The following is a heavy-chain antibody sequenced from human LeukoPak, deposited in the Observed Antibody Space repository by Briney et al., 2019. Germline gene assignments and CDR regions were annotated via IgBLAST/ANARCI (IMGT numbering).Heavy chain of an antibody. CDR2: INTNTGNP. CDR3: ARIQPPSYYDSSGYPDY. D-gene: IGHD3-22*01. CDR1: GYTFTSYA. V-gene: IGHV7-4-1*02. Sequence: GASVKVSCKASGYTFTSYAMNWVRQAPGQGLEWMGWINTNTGNPTYAQGFTGRFVFSLDTSVSTAYLQISSLKAEDTAVYYCARIQPPSYYDSSGYPDYWAREPWSPSPQ. J-gene: IGHJ4*02.